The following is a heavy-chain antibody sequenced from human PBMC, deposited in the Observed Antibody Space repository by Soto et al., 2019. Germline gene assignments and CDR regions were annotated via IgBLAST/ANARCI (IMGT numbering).Heavy chain of an antibody. V-gene: IGHV1-69*13. CDR2: IIPIFGTA. CDR3: ARGRTTVTAFDY. CDR1: GGTFSSYA. D-gene: IGHD4-17*01. Sequence: SVKVSCKASGGTFSSYAISWVRQAPGQGLEWMGGIIPIFGTANYAQKFQGRVTITADESTSTAYMELSSLRSEDTAVYYCARGRTTVTAFDYWGQGTLVTVSS. J-gene: IGHJ4*02.